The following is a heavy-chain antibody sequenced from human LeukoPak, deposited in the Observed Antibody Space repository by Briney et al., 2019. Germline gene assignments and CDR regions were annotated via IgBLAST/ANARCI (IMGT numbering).Heavy chain of an antibody. Sequence: SVKVSCKASGGTLSSFAISWVRQAPGQGLEWMGGIIPIFDTGNYAQKFQDRVTINTDESTSTAYMELSGLRSEDTAVYYCATYTSSPDDEQFYYYMDVWGKGTTVTVSS. CDR3: ATYTSSPDDEQFYYYMDV. J-gene: IGHJ6*03. D-gene: IGHD6-6*01. V-gene: IGHV1-69*05. CDR2: IIPIFDTG. CDR1: GGTLSSFA.